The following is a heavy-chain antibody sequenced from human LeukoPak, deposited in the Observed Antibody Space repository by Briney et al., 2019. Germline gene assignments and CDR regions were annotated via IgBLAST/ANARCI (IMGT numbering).Heavy chain of an antibody. Sequence: ASVKVSCKASGYTFTGYYIHWVRQAPGQGLEWMGWINPNSGGTNYAQKFQGRVTMTRDTSISTAYMELSRLRSDDTAVYYCARDGPAGSSHEVWGQGTLVTVSS. D-gene: IGHD2-2*01. J-gene: IGHJ4*02. CDR2: INPNSGGT. CDR3: ARDGPAGSSHEV. V-gene: IGHV1-2*02. CDR1: GYTFTGYY.